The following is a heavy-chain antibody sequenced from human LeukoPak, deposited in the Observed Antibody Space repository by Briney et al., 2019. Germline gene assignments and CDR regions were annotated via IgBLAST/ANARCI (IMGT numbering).Heavy chain of an antibody. CDR3: ATSLPPYSSGWYYFDY. V-gene: IGHV1-24*01. D-gene: IGHD6-19*01. CDR2: FDPEDGET. CDR1: GYTLTELS. Sequence: ASVKVSCKVSGYTLTELSMHWVRQAPGKGLEWMGGFDPEDGETIYAQKFQGRVTMTEDTSTDTAYMELSSLRSEDTAVYYCATSLPPYSSGWYYFDYWGQGTLVTVSS. J-gene: IGHJ4*02.